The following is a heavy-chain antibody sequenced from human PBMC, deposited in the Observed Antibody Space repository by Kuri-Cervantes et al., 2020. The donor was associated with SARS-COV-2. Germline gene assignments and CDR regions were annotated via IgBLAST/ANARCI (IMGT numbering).Heavy chain of an antibody. Sequence: ASVKVSCKASGGTFSNYAITWVRQAPGQGLEWMGWINPNSGGTNYAQKFQGRVTMTRDTSISTAYMELSRLRSDDTAVYYCARVWALYCSSTSCYTFAFDIWGQGTMVTVSS. CDR1: GGTFSNYA. CDR3: ARVWALYCSSTSCYTFAFDI. CDR2: INPNSGGT. D-gene: IGHD2-2*02. J-gene: IGHJ3*02. V-gene: IGHV1-2*02.